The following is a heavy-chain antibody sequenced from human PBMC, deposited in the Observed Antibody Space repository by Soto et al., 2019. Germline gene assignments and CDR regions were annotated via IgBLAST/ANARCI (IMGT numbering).Heavy chain of an antibody. J-gene: IGHJ3*02. Sequence: SVKVSCKASGGTFSSYAISWVRQAPGQGLEWMGGIIPIFGTANYAQKFQGRVTITADKSTSTAYMELSSLRSEDTAVYYCAGPFEATYDAFDIWGQGTMVTVSS. CDR2: IIPIFGTA. V-gene: IGHV1-69*06. CDR1: GGTFSSYA. CDR3: AGPFEATYDAFDI.